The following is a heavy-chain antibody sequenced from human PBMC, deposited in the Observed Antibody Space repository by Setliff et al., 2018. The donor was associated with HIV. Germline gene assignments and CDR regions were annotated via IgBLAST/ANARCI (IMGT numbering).Heavy chain of an antibody. V-gene: IGHV1-18*01. D-gene: IGHD3-10*01. J-gene: IGHJ4*02. CDR3: AREDKGYYGSGLG. Sequence: ASVKVSCKASGYTFSSYGISWVRQAPGQGLEWLGWISPYNDNTNYAQNIQGRVTMTKDTSTSTVYMEVRSLRSEDTAVYYCAREDKGYYGSGLGWAQGTLVTVSS. CDR2: ISPYNDNT. CDR1: GYTFSSYG.